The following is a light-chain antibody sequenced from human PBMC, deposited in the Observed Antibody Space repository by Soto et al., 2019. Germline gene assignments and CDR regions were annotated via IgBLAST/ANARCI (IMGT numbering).Light chain of an antibody. CDR1: SSDIGAFNH. J-gene: IGLJ1*01. V-gene: IGLV2-14*03. Sequence: QSALTQPASVSDSPGQSITISCIGTSSDIGAFNHVSWHQQHPGKAPKLIIYDVINRPSGVSNRFSGSKTGNTASLIISGLQAEDEADYYCSSYTSSSSYLFGSGTNSTVL. CDR3: SSYTSSSSYL. CDR2: DVI.